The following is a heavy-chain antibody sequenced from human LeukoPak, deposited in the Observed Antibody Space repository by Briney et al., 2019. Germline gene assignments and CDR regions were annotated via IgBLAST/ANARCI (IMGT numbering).Heavy chain of an antibody. J-gene: IGHJ4*02. CDR2: IKSKTDGGTT. CDR3: TLPWGSGSYYDY. CDR1: GFTFSNAW. Sequence: GGSLRLSCAASGFTFSNAWLNWVRQAPGKGLEWVGHIKSKTDGGTTDYAAPVKGRFAISRDDSKNTLFLQMNSLKTEDTAVYYCTLPWGSGSYYDYWGQGTLVTVSS. V-gene: IGHV3-15*01. D-gene: IGHD3-10*01.